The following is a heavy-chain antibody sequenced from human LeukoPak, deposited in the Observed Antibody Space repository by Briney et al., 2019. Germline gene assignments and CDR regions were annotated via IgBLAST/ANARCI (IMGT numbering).Heavy chain of an antibody. V-gene: IGHV3-74*01. Sequence: LPGGSLRLSCAASGFTFSSNWMHWVRQAPGKGLVWVSRINSDGSSTSYADSVKGRFTISRDNAKNTLYLQMNSLRAEDTAVYYCALLAVTTHPDAFDIWGQGTMVTVSS. J-gene: IGHJ3*02. CDR1: GFTFSSNW. CDR3: ALLAVTTHPDAFDI. D-gene: IGHD4-17*01. CDR2: INSDGSST.